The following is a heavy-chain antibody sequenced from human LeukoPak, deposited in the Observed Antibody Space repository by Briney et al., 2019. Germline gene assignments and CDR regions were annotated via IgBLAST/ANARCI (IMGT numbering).Heavy chain of an antibody. CDR3: ARQYFDWLDRWFDP. Sequence: PSETLSLTCTVSGGSISSYYWSWIRQPPGKGLEGIGYIYYSGSTNYNPSLKSRVTISVDTSKNQFSLKLSSVTAADTAVYYLARQYFDWLDRWFDPWGQGTLVTVSS. CDR2: IYYSGST. V-gene: IGHV4-59*08. D-gene: IGHD3-9*01. CDR1: GGSISSYY. J-gene: IGHJ5*02.